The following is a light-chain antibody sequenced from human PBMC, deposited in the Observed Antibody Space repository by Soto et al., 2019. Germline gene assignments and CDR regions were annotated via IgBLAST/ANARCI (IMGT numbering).Light chain of an antibody. CDR1: QTITSS. Sequence: EIVMTQSPATLSVYPGERSTLSFSSSQTITSSLAWYQQKPGQAPRLLIYGASTRATGIPPRFSGSGSGTEFTLTISSLQPEDFAVYYCQQYNNWPPWTFGQGTKVDIK. CDR2: GAS. V-gene: IGKV3-15*01. CDR3: QQYNNWPPWT. J-gene: IGKJ1*01.